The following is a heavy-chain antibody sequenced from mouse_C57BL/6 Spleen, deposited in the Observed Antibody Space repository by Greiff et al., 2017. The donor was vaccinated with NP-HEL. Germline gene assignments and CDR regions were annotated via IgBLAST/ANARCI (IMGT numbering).Heavy chain of an antibody. J-gene: IGHJ2*01. CDR1: GFNIKDYY. D-gene: IGHD1-1*01. CDR3: TPLYYGSSYYFDY. CDR2: IDPEDGDT. Sequence: EVQLQQSGAELVRPGASVKLSCTASGFNIKDYYMHWVKQRPEQGLEWIGRIDPEDGDTEYAPKFQGKATMTADTSSNTAYLQLSSLTSEDTAVYYCTPLYYGSSYYFDYWGQGTTLTVSS. V-gene: IGHV14-1*01.